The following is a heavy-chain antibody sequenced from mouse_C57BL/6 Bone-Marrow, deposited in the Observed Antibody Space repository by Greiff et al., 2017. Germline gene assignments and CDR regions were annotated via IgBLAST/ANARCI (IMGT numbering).Heavy chain of an antibody. CDR2: ISRGGSYT. J-gene: IGHJ3*01. CDR1: GFTFTSYG. Sequence: EVQGVESGGDLVKPGGSLKLPCAASGFTFTSYGMSWVRQTPDKRLEWVATISRGGSYTYYPDSVKGRFTISRDNAKNTLYLQMSSLKSEDTAMYYVTSRRDDGDGAPFAYWGQGTLVTVSA. CDR3: TSRRDDGDGAPFAY. V-gene: IGHV5-6*01. D-gene: IGHD2-13*01.